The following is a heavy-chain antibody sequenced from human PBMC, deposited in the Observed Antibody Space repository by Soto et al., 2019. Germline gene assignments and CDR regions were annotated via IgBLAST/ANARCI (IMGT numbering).Heavy chain of an antibody. D-gene: IGHD4-17*01. V-gene: IGHV4-34*01. CDR3: ARGRGYYGDYVDY. CDR1: GGSVSGYY. J-gene: IGHJ4*02. CDR2: INHSGST. Sequence: SETLSLTCAVYGGSVSGYYWSWIRQPPGKGLEWIGEINHSGSTNYNPSLKSRVTISVDTSKNQFSLKLSSVTAADTAVYYCARGRGYYGDYVDYWGQGTLVTVSS.